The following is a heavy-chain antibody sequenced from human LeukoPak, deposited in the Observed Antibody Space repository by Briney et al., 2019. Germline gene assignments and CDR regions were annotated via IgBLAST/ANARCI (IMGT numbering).Heavy chain of an antibody. Sequence: GGSLRLSCAASGFTFDDYGMSWVRQAPGKGLEWVSGINWNGGSTGYADSVKGRFTISRDNAKNSLCLQMNSLRAEDTALYYCARDSGRITMIVVVTTSAFDIWGQGTMVTVSS. D-gene: IGHD3-22*01. V-gene: IGHV3-20*04. J-gene: IGHJ3*02. CDR3: ARDSGRITMIVVVTTSAFDI. CDR2: INWNGGST. CDR1: GFTFDDYG.